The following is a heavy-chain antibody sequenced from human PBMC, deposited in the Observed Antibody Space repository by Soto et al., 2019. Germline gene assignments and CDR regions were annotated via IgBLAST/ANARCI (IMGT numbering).Heavy chain of an antibody. D-gene: IGHD3-3*01. CDR2: SNHSGST. J-gene: IGHJ4*02. CDR3: ARGGPYDLWSGYVSY. Sequence: QVQLQQWGAGLLKPSEALSLTCAVFGGSFSGYYWSWIRQPPGKGLEWIGESNHSGSTNYNPSLKSRSTIAVATSKNQFSLKLSSVTAEDTAVYYGARGGPYDLWSGYVSYWGQGTLVTVSS. V-gene: IGHV4-34*01. CDR1: GGSFSGYY.